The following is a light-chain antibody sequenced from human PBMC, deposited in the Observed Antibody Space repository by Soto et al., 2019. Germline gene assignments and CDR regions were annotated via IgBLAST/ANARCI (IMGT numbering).Light chain of an antibody. CDR3: SSYTSSSTLV. CDR1: SSDVGGYNY. V-gene: IGLV2-14*01. CDR2: DVS. Sequence: QSALTQPASVSGSPGQSITISCTGTSSDVGGYNYVSWYQQPPGKAPKLMIYDVSNRPSGVSNRFSGSKSGNTASLTISGLQAEYEADYDCSSYTSSSTLVFGGGTKLTVL. J-gene: IGLJ2*01.